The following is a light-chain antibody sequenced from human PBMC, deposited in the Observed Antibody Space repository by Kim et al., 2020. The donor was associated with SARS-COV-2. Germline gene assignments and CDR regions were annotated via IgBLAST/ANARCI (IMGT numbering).Light chain of an antibody. CDR2: GKN. J-gene: IGLJ2*01. Sequence: SSELTQDPAVSVALGHTVRITCQGDSLRSYYASWYQQKPGQAPVLVIYGKNNWPSGIPDRFSGSSSGNTAALTITGAQAEDEADYYCNSRDSSGNHVVFGGGTQLTVL. CDR1: SLRSYY. V-gene: IGLV3-19*01. CDR3: NSRDSSGNHVV.